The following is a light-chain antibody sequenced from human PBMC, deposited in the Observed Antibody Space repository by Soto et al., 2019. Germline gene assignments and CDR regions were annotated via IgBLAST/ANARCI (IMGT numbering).Light chain of an antibody. CDR2: EVS. Sequence: QSVLTQPASVSGSTGQSITISCTGATSDIGGYKFVSWYQQHPGKAPKVMIYEVSNRPSGISDRFSGSKSGNTASLTISGLQAEDEADYYCTSFTTTRFYVFGPGTKVTVL. CDR3: TSFTTTRFYV. J-gene: IGLJ1*01. V-gene: IGLV2-14*01. CDR1: TSDIGGYKF.